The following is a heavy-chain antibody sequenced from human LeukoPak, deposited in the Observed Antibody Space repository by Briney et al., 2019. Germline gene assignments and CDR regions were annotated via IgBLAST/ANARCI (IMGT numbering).Heavy chain of an antibody. CDR1: GYTFTGYY. J-gene: IGHJ5*02. Sequence: GASVKVSCKASGYTFTGYYMHWVRQAPGQGLEWMGWINPNSGGTNYAQKFQGRVTMTRDTSISTAYMELSRLRSDDTAVYYCARAGAYSSGWDNWFDPWGQGTLVTVSS. CDR2: INPNSGGT. D-gene: IGHD6-19*01. V-gene: IGHV1-2*02. CDR3: ARAGAYSSGWDNWFDP.